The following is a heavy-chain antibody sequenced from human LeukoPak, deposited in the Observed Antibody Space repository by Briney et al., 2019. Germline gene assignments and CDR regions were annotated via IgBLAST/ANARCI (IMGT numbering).Heavy chain of an antibody. CDR2: INPNSGGT. J-gene: IGHJ4*02. V-gene: IGHV1-2*02. CDR3: ASCRYGSGSYYYFDY. CDR1: GYTFTSYY. Sequence: ASVKVSCKASGYTFTSYYMHWVGQAPGQGLEWRGGINPNSGGTNYAQKFQGRGTMTRDTSIRTAYMEVSRLRSEDTAVYYCASCRYGSGSYYYFDYWGQGTLVTVSS. D-gene: IGHD3-10*01.